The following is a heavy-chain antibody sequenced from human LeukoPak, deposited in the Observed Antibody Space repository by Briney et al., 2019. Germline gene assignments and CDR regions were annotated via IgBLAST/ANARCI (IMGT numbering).Heavy chain of an antibody. CDR3: AKATNCGGDCYFLDY. CDR1: GFTVSSDY. Sequence: PGGSLRLSCAASGFTVSSDYMSWVRQAPGKGLEWVAVISYDGSNKYYADSVKGRFTISRDNSKNTLYLQMNSLRAEDTAVYYCAKATNCGGDCYFLDYWGQGTLVTVSP. D-gene: IGHD2-21*02. J-gene: IGHJ4*02. CDR2: ISYDGSNK. V-gene: IGHV3-30*18.